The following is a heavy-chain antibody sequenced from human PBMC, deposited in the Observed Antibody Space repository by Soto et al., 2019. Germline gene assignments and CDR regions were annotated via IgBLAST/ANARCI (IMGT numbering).Heavy chain of an antibody. CDR2: TYYRSKWYN. Sequence: SQTLSLTCVISGDGVSSNSAAWNWIRQSPSRGLEWLGRTYYRSKWYNDYAVSVKSRITINPDTSKNQFSLQLNSVTPEDTAVYYCARTPGGIAARRFTHADYWGQGTLVTVSS. CDR1: GDGVSSNSAA. V-gene: IGHV6-1*01. CDR3: ARTPGGIAARRFTHADY. J-gene: IGHJ4*02. D-gene: IGHD6-6*01.